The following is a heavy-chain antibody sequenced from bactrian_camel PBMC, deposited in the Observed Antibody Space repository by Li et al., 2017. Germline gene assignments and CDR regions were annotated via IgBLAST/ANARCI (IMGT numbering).Heavy chain of an antibody. Sequence: HVQLVESGGGLVQPGGSLRLSCAASGFTFSSYYISWVRQAPGKGLEWVSNIYSDGSPKYYSDSVKGRFRISKDKAKNTVYLEMNSLKSEDTALYYCVGLTPGAWGQGTQVTVS. CDR1: GFTFSSYY. V-gene: IGHV3S6*01. J-gene: IGHJ4*01. CDR2: IYSDGSPK. CDR3: VGLTPGA. D-gene: IGHD1*01.